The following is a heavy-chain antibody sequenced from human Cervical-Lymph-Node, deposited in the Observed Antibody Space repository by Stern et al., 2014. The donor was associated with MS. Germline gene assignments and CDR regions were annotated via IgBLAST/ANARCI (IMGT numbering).Heavy chain of an antibody. CDR2: ISWNSNNI. D-gene: IGHD3-16*02. CDR3: AKDISERHYYFDS. CDR1: GFTFDGCA. V-gene: IGHV3-9*01. Sequence: EVQLVESGGGSVQPGRSLRLSCAASGFTFDGCAMHWVRQAPGKGLEWVSGISWNSNNIGYADSVRGLFTITRDNAKNSLHLQMNGLRPEDTALYYCAKDISERHYYFDSWGEGTLVTVSS. J-gene: IGHJ4*02.